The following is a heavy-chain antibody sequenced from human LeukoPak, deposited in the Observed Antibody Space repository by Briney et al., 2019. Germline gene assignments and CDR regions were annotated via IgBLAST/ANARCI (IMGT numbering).Heavy chain of an antibody. CDR1: EFSVGSNY. Sequence: GGSLRLSCAASEFSVGSNYMSWVRQAPGKGLEWVSFIYSDNTHYSDSVKGRFTISRDNSKNTLYLQMNSLRAEDTAVYYCARRAGAYSHPYDYWGQGTLVTVSS. J-gene: IGHJ4*02. CDR3: ARRAGAYSHPYDY. CDR2: IYSDNT. D-gene: IGHD4/OR15-4a*01. V-gene: IGHV3-53*01.